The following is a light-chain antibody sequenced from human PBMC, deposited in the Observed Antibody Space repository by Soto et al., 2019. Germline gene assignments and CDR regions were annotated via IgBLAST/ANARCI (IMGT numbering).Light chain of an antibody. Sequence: QSVLTQPASVSGSPGQSITISCTGTSSDVGDYNLVSWYQQHPGRAPKLFIFDVSDRPSGVSDRFSGSKSGNTASLTISGLQAEDEASYYCSSYTNTSTLVFGGGTKLTVL. V-gene: IGLV2-14*02. J-gene: IGLJ3*02. CDR1: SSDVGDYNL. CDR2: DVS. CDR3: SSYTNTSTLV.